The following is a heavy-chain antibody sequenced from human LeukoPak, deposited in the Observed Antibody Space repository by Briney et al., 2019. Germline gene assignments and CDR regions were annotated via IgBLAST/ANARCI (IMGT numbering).Heavy chain of an antibody. D-gene: IGHD3-3*01. CDR2: IRSKANSYAT. CDR1: GFTFSGSA. J-gene: IGHJ6*03. Sequence: GGSLKLSCAASGFTFSGSAMHWVRQASGKGLEWVGRIRSKANSYATAYAASVKGRFTISRDDSKNTAYLQMNSLKTEDTAVYYCTRQGVVIWGYYMDVWGKGTTVTVSS. V-gene: IGHV3-73*01. CDR3: TRQGVVIWGYYMDV.